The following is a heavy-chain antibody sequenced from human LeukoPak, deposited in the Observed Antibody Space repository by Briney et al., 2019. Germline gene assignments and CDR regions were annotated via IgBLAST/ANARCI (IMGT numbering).Heavy chain of an antibody. CDR1: GFTFSSYA. CDR3: AXDPRYYYDSSGYSHPYYFDY. J-gene: IGHJ4*02. D-gene: IGHD3-22*01. CDR2: ISGSGGST. Sequence: GGSLRLSCAASGFTFSSYAMSWVRQAPGKGLEWVSAISGSGGSTYYADSVKGRFTISRDNSKNTLYLQMNSLRAEDTAVYYXAXDPRYYYDSSGYSHPYYFDYWGQGTLVTVSS. V-gene: IGHV3-23*01.